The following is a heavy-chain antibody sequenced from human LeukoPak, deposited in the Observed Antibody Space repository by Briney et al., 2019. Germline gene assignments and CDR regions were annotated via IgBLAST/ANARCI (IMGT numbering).Heavy chain of an antibody. J-gene: IGHJ4*02. CDR1: GFTFSNYG. Sequence: GGSPRLSCAASGFTFSNYGMHWVRQAPGKGLEWVAIISYDGSDKYYADSVKGRFTISRDNSGNTLYLQMNSLRAEDTAVYYCARQMTTVTTCFDYWGQGTLVTVSS. CDR2: ISYDGSDK. V-gene: IGHV3-30*19. CDR3: ARQMTTVTTCFDY. D-gene: IGHD4-17*01.